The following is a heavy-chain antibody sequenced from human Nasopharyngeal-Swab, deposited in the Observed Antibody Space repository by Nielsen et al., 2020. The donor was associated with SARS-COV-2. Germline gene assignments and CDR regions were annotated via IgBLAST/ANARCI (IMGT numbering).Heavy chain of an antibody. CDR1: GFNFGRFT. J-gene: IGHJ4*02. Sequence: GGSLRLSCAASGFNFGRFTIHWVRQAPGKGLEWVCLMNGAGNRLYADSVKGRFTISRDNKRSSLYLQMNSLRPEDTALYYCVKEHDSGWPTFDHWGQGTLVTVSS. V-gene: IGHV3-43*01. CDR2: MNGAGNR. D-gene: IGHD6-19*01. CDR3: VKEHDSGWPTFDH.